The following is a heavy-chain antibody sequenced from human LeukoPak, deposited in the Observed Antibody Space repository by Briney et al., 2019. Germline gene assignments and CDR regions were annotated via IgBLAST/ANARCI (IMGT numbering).Heavy chain of an antibody. J-gene: IGHJ6*02. CDR3: ARDRDYGDRYYYGMDV. V-gene: IGHV1-18*01. D-gene: IGHD4-17*01. Sequence: ASVKVSCKASGYTFTSYGISWVRQAPGQGLEWMGWISAYNGNTNYAQKLQGRVTMTTDTSTSTAYTELRSLRSDDTAVYCCARDRDYGDRYYYGMDVWGQGTTVTVSS. CDR1: GYTFTSYG. CDR2: ISAYNGNT.